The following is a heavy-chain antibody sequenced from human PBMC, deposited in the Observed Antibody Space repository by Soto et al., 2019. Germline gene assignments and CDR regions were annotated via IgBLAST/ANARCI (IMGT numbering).Heavy chain of an antibody. D-gene: IGHD4-17*01. CDR3: ATDLTTVSTHPHY. V-gene: IGHV3-74*01. J-gene: IGHJ4*02. CDR1: GITLRSSW. CDR2: INGDGSIT. Sequence: GGSLRLSCATSGITLRSSWMHWVRQAPGKGLIWLSVINGDGSITTYADSVKGRFIISRDNAKNTLYLQMNSLRAEDTAVYYCATDLTTVSTHPHYWGQGTLVTVSS.